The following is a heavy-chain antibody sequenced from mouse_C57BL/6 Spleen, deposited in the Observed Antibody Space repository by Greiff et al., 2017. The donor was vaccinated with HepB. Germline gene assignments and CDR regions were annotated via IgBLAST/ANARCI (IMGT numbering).Heavy chain of an antibody. V-gene: IGHV5-15*01. Sequence: EVQGVESGGGLVQPGGSLKLSCAASGFTFSDYGMAWVRQAPRKGPEWVAFISNLAYSIYYADTVTGRFTISRENAKNTLYLEMSSLRSEDTAMYYCARHDTTVVATGYFDVWGTGTTVTVSS. D-gene: IGHD1-1*01. J-gene: IGHJ1*03. CDR3: ARHDTTVVATGYFDV. CDR1: GFTFSDYG. CDR2: ISNLAYSI.